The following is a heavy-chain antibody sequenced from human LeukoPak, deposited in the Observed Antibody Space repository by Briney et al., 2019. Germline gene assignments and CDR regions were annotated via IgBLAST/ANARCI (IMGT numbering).Heavy chain of an antibody. V-gene: IGHV4-30-4*01. CDR3: AREDYYDSSGYYCSRDAFDI. CDR1: GGSISSGDYY. Sequence: SETLSLTCTVSGGSISSGDYYWSWIRQPPGKGLEWIGYIYYSGSTYYNPSLKSRVTISVDTSKNQFSLKLSSVTAADTAVYYCAREDYYDSSGYYCSRDAFDIWGQGTMVTVSS. D-gene: IGHD3-22*01. CDR2: IYYSGST. J-gene: IGHJ3*02.